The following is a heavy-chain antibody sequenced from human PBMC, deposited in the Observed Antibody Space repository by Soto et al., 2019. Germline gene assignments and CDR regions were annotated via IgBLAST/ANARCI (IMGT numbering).Heavy chain of an antibody. Sequence: QVPVVQSGVEARRPGSSVKVSCKASGDTFKNCVISWVRRAPGQGLEWMGGIIPLFGTTDFAQRCQGRLTITTDESTTTAYMELSRLTSEDPATYYCVAELGCGKVCVGWGQATTVIVSS. V-gene: IGHV1-69*01. J-gene: IGHJ6*02. CDR2: IIPLFGTT. CDR3: VAELGCGKVCVG. CDR1: GDTFKNCV. D-gene: IGHD7-27*01.